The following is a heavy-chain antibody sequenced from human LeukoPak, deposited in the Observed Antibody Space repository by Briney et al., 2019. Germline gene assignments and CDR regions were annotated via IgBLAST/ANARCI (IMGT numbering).Heavy chain of an antibody. Sequence: GSLRLSCAASGFTVSSNYMSWVRQAPGKGLEWVSVIYSGGSTYYADSVKGRFTISRDNSKNTLYLQMNSLRAEDTAVYYCAKAPSSPGFDYWGQGTLVTVSS. J-gene: IGHJ4*02. CDR2: IYSGGST. CDR3: AKAPSSPGFDY. CDR1: GFTVSSNY. V-gene: IGHV3-66*01.